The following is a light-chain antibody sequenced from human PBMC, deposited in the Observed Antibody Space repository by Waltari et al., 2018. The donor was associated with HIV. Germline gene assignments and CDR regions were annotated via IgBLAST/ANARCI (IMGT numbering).Light chain of an antibody. V-gene: IGLV1-40*01. J-gene: IGLJ3*02. Sequence: QSVLTQPPSVSPAPGQRVTISCTGSSSHIGAVYDVPWYQQLPGTAPKLLIYGNSNRPSGVPDRFSGSKSGTSASLAITGLQPDDETDYYCQSYDSSLSNWVFGGGTKLTVL. CDR2: GNS. CDR1: SSHIGAVYD. CDR3: QSYDSSLSNWV.